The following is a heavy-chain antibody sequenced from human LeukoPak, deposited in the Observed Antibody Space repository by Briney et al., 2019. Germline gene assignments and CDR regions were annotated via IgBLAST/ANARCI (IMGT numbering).Heavy chain of an antibody. Sequence: AAVKVSCKASGYTFTTYGLSWVRQAPVQGLEWLGWISTYDDNIKYAQSLQGRLTLTIDTSTSTAYMELRSLTSDDTAVYYCARETYSNILTGTDYWGPGTLVTVSS. CDR2: ISTYDDNI. D-gene: IGHD3-9*01. CDR1: GYTFTTYG. V-gene: IGHV1-18*01. CDR3: ARETYSNILTGTDY. J-gene: IGHJ4*02.